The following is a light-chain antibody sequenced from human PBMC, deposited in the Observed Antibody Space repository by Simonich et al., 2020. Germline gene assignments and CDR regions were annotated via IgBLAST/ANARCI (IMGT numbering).Light chain of an antibody. CDR3: SSYTSSSNVV. Sequence: QSALTQPPSASGSPGQSVTISCTGTSSDVGGYNYVPWYQQHPGKAPKLMIYEVSKRPSGVPERFSGSKSGNTASLTISGLQAEDEADYYCSSYTSSSNVVFGGGTKLTVL. V-gene: IGLV2-8*01. J-gene: IGLJ2*01. CDR1: SSDVGGYNY. CDR2: EVS.